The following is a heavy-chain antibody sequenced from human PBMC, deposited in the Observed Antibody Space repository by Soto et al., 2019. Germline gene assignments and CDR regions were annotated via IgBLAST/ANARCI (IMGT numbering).Heavy chain of an antibody. V-gene: IGHV4-31*03. Sequence: SETLSLTCTVSGGSISSGGYYWSWIRQHPGKGLEWIGYIYYSGSTYYNPSLKSRVTISVDTSKNQFSLKLSSVTAADTAVYYCARDNWTGGHYGDYVGMDVWGQGTTVTVSS. CDR1: GGSISSGGYY. CDR3: ARDNWTGGHYGDYVGMDV. D-gene: IGHD4-17*01. J-gene: IGHJ6*02. CDR2: IYYSGST.